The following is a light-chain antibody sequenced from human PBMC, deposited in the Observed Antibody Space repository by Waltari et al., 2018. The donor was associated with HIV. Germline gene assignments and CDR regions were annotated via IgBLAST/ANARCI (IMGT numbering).Light chain of an antibody. V-gene: IGLV2-8*01. Sequence: QSALTQPPSASGSLGQSLTISCTASSSDVGRYDDVSLYQQHPGKPPTLLIFEVNQRPSGVPDRFSGAKSGNTASLTVSGLQAEDEAEYSCSSYAGINPVIFGGGTTLTVL. J-gene: IGLJ2*01. CDR3: SSYAGINPVI. CDR1: SSDVGRYDD. CDR2: EVN.